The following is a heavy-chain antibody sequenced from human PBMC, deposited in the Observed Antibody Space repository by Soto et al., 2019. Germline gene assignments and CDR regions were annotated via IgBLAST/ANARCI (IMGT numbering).Heavy chain of an antibody. Sequence: QLVESGGGLVQPGGSLRLSCEASGFTFSSYWLHWVRQAPGEGLDWVSRINPDGGRTNYSDSVKGRFTLSRDHAKNTLYLQMDSLRAEDTAVYYCARVKLWSYDWVDPWGQGTLVTVSS. CDR3: ARVKLWSYDWVDP. CDR2: INPDGGRT. D-gene: IGHD3-16*01. J-gene: IGHJ5*02. CDR1: GFTFSSYW. V-gene: IGHV3-74*01.